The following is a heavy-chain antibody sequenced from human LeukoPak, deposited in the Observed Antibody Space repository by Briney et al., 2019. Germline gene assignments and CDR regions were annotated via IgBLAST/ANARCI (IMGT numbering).Heavy chain of an antibody. CDR2: ISPGGYTM. V-gene: IGHV3-11*01. D-gene: IGHD6-19*01. Sequence: GGSQTLSCAASAFSFSDHHMIWIRQARGKGPEWVAYISPGGYTMHFADSVRGRFTISRDNGKKSVYLQMNSLTAEDTAVYYCAGGLDIAVAGPGGYFDYWGEGTLVTVSS. CDR3: AGGLDIAVAGPGGYFDY. J-gene: IGHJ4*02. CDR1: AFSFSDHH.